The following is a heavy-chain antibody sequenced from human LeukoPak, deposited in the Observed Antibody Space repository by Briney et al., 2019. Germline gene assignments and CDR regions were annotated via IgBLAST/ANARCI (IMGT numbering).Heavy chain of an antibody. Sequence: GASVKVSCKASGYTFTSYDIIWVRQATGQGLEWMGWMNPNSGNTGYAQKFQGRVTMTRNTSISTAYMELSSLRSEDTAVYYCARGRGSYAYFDGMDVWGQGTTFTVSS. CDR2: MNPNSGNT. CDR3: ARGRGSYAYFDGMDV. J-gene: IGHJ6*02. D-gene: IGHD5-18*01. V-gene: IGHV1-8*01. CDR1: GYTFTSYD.